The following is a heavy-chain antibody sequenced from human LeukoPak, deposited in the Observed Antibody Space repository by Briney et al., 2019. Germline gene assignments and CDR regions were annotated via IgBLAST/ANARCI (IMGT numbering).Heavy chain of an antibody. Sequence: GGSLRLSCAASGFTFSSYAMSWVRQAPGKGLEWVSAISGSGGSTYYADSVKGRFTISRDNSKNTLYLQMNSLRAEDTAVYYCARAHCSGGSCTYRYYYYGMDVWGQGTTVTVSS. D-gene: IGHD2-15*01. CDR2: ISGSGGST. CDR3: ARAHCSGGSCTYRYYYYGMDV. J-gene: IGHJ6*02. V-gene: IGHV3-23*01. CDR1: GFTFSSYA.